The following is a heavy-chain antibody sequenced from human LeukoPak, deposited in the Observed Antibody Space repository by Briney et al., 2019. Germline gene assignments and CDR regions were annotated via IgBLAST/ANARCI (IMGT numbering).Heavy chain of an antibody. CDR3: AKASGYSSD. CDR1: GFTFSAYG. V-gene: IGHV3-23*01. Sequence: PVGSLRLSCAASGFTFSAYGMHWVRQAPGKGLEWVSFIGGSGGSKYYADSVKGRFIISRDNSKNTLYLRMNSLRAEDTAAYYCAKASGYSSDWGQGTLVTVSS. D-gene: IGHD6-19*01. J-gene: IGHJ4*02. CDR2: IGGSGGSK.